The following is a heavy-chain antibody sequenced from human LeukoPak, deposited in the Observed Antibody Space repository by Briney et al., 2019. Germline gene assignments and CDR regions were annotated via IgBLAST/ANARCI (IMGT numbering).Heavy chain of an antibody. D-gene: IGHD3-22*01. V-gene: IGHV6-1*01. CDR3: ARGQSLGSGYYFPFDY. CDR2: TYYRSKWYN. Sequence: SQTLSLTCAISGDSVSSNSAAWNWIRQSPSRGLEWLGRTYYRSKWYNDYAVSVKSRITINPDTSKNQFSLKLSSVTAADTAVYYCARGQSLGSGYYFPFDYWGQGILVTVSS. CDR1: GDSVSSNSAA. J-gene: IGHJ4*02.